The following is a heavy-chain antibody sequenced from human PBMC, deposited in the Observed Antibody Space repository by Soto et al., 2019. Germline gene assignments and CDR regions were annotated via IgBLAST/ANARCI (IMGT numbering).Heavy chain of an antibody. Sequence: SETLSLTCTVSGGSFSSATNYWNWIRQHPGKGLEGIGYINYRGSTHFHPSLKSRVTISVDTSKNRFSVKLTPVTAADTAVYYCARVSVVGRIEYYYGMAVWGQGTTVTVSS. J-gene: IGHJ6*02. CDR3: ARVSVVGRIEYYYGMAV. V-gene: IGHV4-31*03. CDR2: INYRGST. D-gene: IGHD6-19*01. CDR1: GGSFSSATNY.